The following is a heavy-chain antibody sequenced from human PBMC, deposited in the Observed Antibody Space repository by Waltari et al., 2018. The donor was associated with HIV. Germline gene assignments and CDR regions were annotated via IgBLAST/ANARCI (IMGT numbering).Heavy chain of an antibody. V-gene: IGHV4-38-2*01. J-gene: IGHJ4*02. Sequence: QVQLQESGPGLVKPSETLSLTCAGSGYSISSGYYWGWIRQPPGKGLEWIGSIYHSGSTYYNPSLKSRVTISVDTSKNQFSLKLSSVTAADTAVYYCARVYGYSGSYPGAPDDYWGQGTLVTVSS. CDR3: ARVYGYSGSYPGAPDDY. CDR1: GYSISSGYY. D-gene: IGHD1-26*01. CDR2: IYHSGST.